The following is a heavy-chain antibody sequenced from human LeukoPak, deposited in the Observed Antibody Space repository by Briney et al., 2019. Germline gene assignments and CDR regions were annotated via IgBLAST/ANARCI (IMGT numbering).Heavy chain of an antibody. V-gene: IGHV3-30*02. CDR3: ARDRSEFAADTSGYYYYGMDV. CDR2: IRYDGSNK. Sequence: GGSLRLSCAASGFTFSSYGMHWVRQAPGKGLEWVAFIRYDGSNKYYADSVKGRFTISRDNSKNTLYLQMNSLRADDTAVYYCARDRSEFAADTSGYYYYGMDVWGQGTTVTVSS. J-gene: IGHJ6*02. CDR1: GFTFSSYG. D-gene: IGHD6-13*01.